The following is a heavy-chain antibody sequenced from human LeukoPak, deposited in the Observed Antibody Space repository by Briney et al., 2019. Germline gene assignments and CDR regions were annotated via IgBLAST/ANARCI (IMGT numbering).Heavy chain of an antibody. CDR2: IWYGGSNK. V-gene: IGHV3-33*08. J-gene: IGHJ4*02. CDR1: GFTFSSYG. CDR3: ARGRGYDFWSGYDSSGWLMDY. Sequence: GGSLRLSCAASGFTFSSYGMHWVRQAPGKGLEWVAVIWYGGSNKYYADSVKGRFTISRDNSKNTLYLQMNSLRAEDTAVYYCARGRGYDFWSGYDSSGWLMDYWGQGTLVTVSS. D-gene: IGHD3-3*01.